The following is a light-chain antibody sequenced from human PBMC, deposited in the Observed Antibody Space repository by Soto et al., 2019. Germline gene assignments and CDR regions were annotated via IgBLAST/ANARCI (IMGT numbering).Light chain of an antibody. V-gene: IGLV1-51*01. J-gene: IGLJ1*01. Sequence: QSVLTQPPSVSAAPGQKVTISCSGSSSNIGNNYVSWFQQLPGTAPKLLIYDNNKRPSGIPDRFSGSKSGTSATLGITGLQIGDEADYYCGTWDISLSVFYVFGTGTKVTV. CDR2: DNN. CDR3: GTWDISLSVFYV. CDR1: SSNIGNNY.